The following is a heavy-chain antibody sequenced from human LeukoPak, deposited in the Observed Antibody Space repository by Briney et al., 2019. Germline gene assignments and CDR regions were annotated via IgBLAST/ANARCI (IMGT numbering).Heavy chain of an antibody. V-gene: IGHV4-34*01. CDR3: ASYGGGYGLPDAFDI. Sequence: SETLSLTCAVYGGSFSGYYWGWICQPPGKGLEWIGSIYYSGSTYYNPSLKSRVTISVDTSKNQFSLKLSSVTAADTAVYYCASYGGGYGLPDAFDIWGQGTMVTVSS. CDR2: IYYSGST. CDR1: GGSFSGYY. D-gene: IGHD4-17*01. J-gene: IGHJ3*02.